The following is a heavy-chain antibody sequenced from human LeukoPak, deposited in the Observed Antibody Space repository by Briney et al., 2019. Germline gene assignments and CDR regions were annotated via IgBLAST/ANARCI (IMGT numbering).Heavy chain of an antibody. V-gene: IGHV3-48*01. J-gene: IGHJ3*02. CDR3: ARDPQQFLEWLFDAFDI. CDR1: GFTFSTYS. Sequence: SGGSLRLSCAASGFTFSTYSMNWVRQAPGKGLEWVSYISSSSSTIYYADSVKGRFTISRDNAKNTLYLQMNSLRAEDTAVYYCARDPQQFLEWLFDAFDIWGQGTMVTVSP. CDR2: ISSSSSTI. D-gene: IGHD3-3*01.